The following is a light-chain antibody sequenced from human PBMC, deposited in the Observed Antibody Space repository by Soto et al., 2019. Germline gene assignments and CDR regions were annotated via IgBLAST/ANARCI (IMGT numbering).Light chain of an antibody. Sequence: QSVLTQPPSASGTPGQTIAISCSGGSSNIGSHTVNWFQQLPGTAPRLLIYSNTQRPSGVPDRFSGSKSGTSASLAISGLQSEYDGDYYWATWGDSRNGVVFGGGTKLTVL. CDR3: ATWGDSRNGVV. V-gene: IGLV1-44*01. CDR1: SSNIGSHT. CDR2: SNT. J-gene: IGLJ2*01.